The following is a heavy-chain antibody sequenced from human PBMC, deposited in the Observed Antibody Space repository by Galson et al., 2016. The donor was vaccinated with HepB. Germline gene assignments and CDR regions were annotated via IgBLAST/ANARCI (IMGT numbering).Heavy chain of an antibody. Sequence: SLRLSCAASGFTFSTYAMSWVRQAPGKGLEWLSIISGSAGRIYYADSVKGRFTISRDNSKNTLYLQMNSLRVDDTAVYYCAKGMTVTTIYTNFEKWGQGTLVIVSS. D-gene: IGHD4-17*01. J-gene: IGHJ4*02. CDR2: ISGSAGRI. V-gene: IGHV3-23*01. CDR3: AKGMTVTTIYTNFEK. CDR1: GFTFSTYA.